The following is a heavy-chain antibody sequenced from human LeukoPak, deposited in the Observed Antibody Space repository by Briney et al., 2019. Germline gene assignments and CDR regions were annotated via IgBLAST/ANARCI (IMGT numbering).Heavy chain of an antibody. CDR1: GFTFSNCA. Sequence: GGSLRLSCAASGFTFSNCAMTWVRQAPGKGLEWVSSISVSGGSTYYADSVKGRFTISRDNSKNTLYLQMNSLRAEDTAVYYCAKEMVGAYYYYYGMDVWGQGTTVTVSS. CDR2: ISVSGGST. V-gene: IGHV3-23*01. D-gene: IGHD2-8*01. J-gene: IGHJ6*02. CDR3: AKEMVGAYYYYYGMDV.